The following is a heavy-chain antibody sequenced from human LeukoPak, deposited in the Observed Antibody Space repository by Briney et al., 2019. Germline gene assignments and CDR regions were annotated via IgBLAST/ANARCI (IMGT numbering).Heavy chain of an antibody. D-gene: IGHD4-17*01. Sequence: ASVKVSCKASGYTFTNYDINWVRQAPGQGLEWMGWINTNTGNPTYAQGFTGRFVFSLDTSVSTAYLQISSLEAEDTAVYYCARGTVTTYYYGMDVWGQGTTVTVSS. CDR2: INTNTGNP. CDR1: GYTFTNYD. CDR3: ARGTVTTYYYGMDV. V-gene: IGHV7-4-1*02. J-gene: IGHJ6*02.